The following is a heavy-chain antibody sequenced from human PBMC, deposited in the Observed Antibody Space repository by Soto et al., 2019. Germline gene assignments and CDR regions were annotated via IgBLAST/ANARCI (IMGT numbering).Heavy chain of an antibody. V-gene: IGHV4-4*02. CDR3: ARREYGMDV. CDR2: IFHIGHT. CDR1: GGSITSSHW. J-gene: IGHJ6*02. Sequence: QVQLQESGPGLVKPSGTLSLTCVVSGGSITSSHWWSWVRQTPGKGLEWIGEIFHIGHTNYNPALKGRVTTSLDQSKNQFSLKMTSMTAEDTAVFYCARREYGMDVWGQGTTVTVSS.